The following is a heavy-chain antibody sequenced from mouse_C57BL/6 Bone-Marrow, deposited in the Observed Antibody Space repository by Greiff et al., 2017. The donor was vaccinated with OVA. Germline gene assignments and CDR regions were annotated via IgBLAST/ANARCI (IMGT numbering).Heavy chain of an antibody. Sequence: EVMLVESGGGLVQPKGSLKLSCAASGFSFNTYAMNWVRQAPGKGLEWVARIRSKSNNYATYYADSVKDRFTISRDDSESMLYLQMNNLKTEDTAMYYCVRHAYDGYFDYWGQGTTLTVSS. J-gene: IGHJ2*01. D-gene: IGHD2-3*01. V-gene: IGHV10-1*01. CDR1: GFSFNTYA. CDR2: IRSKSNNYAT. CDR3: VRHAYDGYFDY.